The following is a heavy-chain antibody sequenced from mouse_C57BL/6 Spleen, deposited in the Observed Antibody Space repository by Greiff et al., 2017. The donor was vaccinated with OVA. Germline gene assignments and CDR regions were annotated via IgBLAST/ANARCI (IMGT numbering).Heavy chain of an antibody. CDR1: GYSITSGYY. V-gene: IGHV3-6*01. CDR2: ISYDGSN. CDR3: ARGSAMDY. Sequence: EVHLVESGPGLVKPSQSLSLTCSVTGYSITSGYYWNWIRQFPGNKLEWMGYISYDGSNNYNPSLKNRISITRDTSKNQFFLKLNSVTTEDTATYYCARGSAMDYWGQGTSVTVSS. J-gene: IGHJ4*01.